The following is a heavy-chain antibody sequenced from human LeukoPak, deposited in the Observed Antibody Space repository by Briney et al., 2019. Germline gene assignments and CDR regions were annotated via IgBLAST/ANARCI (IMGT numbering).Heavy chain of an antibody. D-gene: IGHD2-2*01. J-gene: IGHJ4*02. V-gene: IGHV1-69*13. CDR2: IIPIFGTA. Sequence: PVKVSCKASGGTFSSYAISWVRQAPGQGLEWMGGIIPIFGTANYAQKFQGRVTITADESTSTAYMELSSLRSEDTAVYYCARRYCSSTSCYHFDYWGQGTLVTVSS. CDR3: ARRYCSSTSCYHFDY. CDR1: GGTFSSYA.